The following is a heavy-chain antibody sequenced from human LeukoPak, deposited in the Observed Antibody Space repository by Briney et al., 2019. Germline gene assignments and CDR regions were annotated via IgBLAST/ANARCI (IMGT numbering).Heavy chain of an antibody. Sequence: SETLSLTCAVYGGSFSGYYWSWIRQPPGKGLEWIGEINHSGSTNYNPSLKSRVTISVDTSKNQFSLKLSSVTAADTAVYYCAHEGTTVTPSYGGQGTLVTVSS. CDR3: AHEGTTVTPSY. CDR2: INHSGST. V-gene: IGHV4-34*01. J-gene: IGHJ4*02. CDR1: GGSFSGYY. D-gene: IGHD4-17*01.